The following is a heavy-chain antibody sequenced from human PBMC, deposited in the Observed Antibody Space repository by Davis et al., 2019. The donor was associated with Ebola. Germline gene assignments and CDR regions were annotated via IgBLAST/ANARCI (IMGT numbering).Heavy chain of an antibody. CDR2: ISGDGGST. CDR3: AKDILGQLWLRGVTAYYYYGMDV. D-gene: IGHD5-18*01. CDR1: GFTFDDYA. V-gene: IGHV3-43*02. Sequence: PGGSLRLSCAASGFTFDDYAMHWVRQAPGKGLEWVSLISGDGGSTYYADSVKGRFTISRDNSKNSLYLQMNSLRTEDTALYYCAKDILGQLWLRGVTAYYYYGMDVWGQGTTVTVSS. J-gene: IGHJ6*02.